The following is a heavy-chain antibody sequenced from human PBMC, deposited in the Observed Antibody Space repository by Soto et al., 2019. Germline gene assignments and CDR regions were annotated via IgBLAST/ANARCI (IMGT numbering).Heavy chain of an antibody. V-gene: IGHV4-30-4*01. Sequence: ASQARCLSCTVSGGLPRRGDYYWCWILQPPGKGLEWIGYISHSGTTYYNPSLKSRITISVDTSKNQFSLKLSSVTAADTAVYYCARDLSDYNGMDVWGQGTTVTVSS. CDR1: GGLPRRGDYY. CDR2: ISHSGTT. D-gene: IGHD3-16*02. J-gene: IGHJ6*02. CDR3: ARDLSDYNGMDV.